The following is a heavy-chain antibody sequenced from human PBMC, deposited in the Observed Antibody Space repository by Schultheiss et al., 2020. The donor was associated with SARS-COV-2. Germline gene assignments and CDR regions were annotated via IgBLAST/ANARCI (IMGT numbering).Heavy chain of an antibody. V-gene: IGHV4-39*01. J-gene: IGHJ4*02. CDR2: IYYSGST. CDR3: ARSPGDNYPIDY. CDR1: GGSISSSSYY. Sequence: SETLSLTCTVSGGSISSSSYYWGWIRQPPGKGLEWIGSIYYSGSTYYNPSLKSRVTISVDTSKNQFSLKLSSVTAADTAVYYCARSPGDNYPIDYWGQGTLVTVSS. D-gene: IGHD4-11*01.